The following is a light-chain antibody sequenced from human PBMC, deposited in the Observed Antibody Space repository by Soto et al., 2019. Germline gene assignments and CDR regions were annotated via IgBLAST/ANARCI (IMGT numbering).Light chain of an antibody. V-gene: IGKV3-15*01. CDR1: QSVINN. J-gene: IGKJ2*01. CDR3: QQYNDWPGGT. CDR2: CAS. Sequence: EIVMTQSPATLSVSPGGRATLSCRASQSVINNLAWYQQRPGQHPRLLIYCASTRATGGPARLGGSGSGTLFTPPIISLQSQDSAIYYCQQYNDWPGGTFGQGTKLEIK.